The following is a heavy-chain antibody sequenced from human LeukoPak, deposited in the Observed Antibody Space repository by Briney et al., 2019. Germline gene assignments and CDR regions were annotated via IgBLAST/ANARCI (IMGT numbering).Heavy chain of an antibody. J-gene: IGHJ4*02. CDR2: IRYDGRNK. CDR1: RFTFSSYG. CDR3: AKELAYCGGDCYSSFDY. V-gene: IGHV3-30*02. D-gene: IGHD2-21*02. Sequence: GGPLRLSCAASRFTFSSYGMHWVRQAPGKGLEWVAFIRYDGRNKYYADSVKGRFTISRDNSKNTLSLQMDSLRAEDTAVYYCAKELAYCGGDCYSSFDYWGQGTLVTVSS.